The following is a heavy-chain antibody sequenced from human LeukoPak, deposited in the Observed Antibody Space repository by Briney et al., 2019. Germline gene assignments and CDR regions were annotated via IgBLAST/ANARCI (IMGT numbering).Heavy chain of an antibody. D-gene: IGHD1-7*01. Sequence: SEILSLTCTVSGGSISTSNYYWGWIRQPPGKGLEWIGNIFYSGSTYYSPSLRSRVTISVDTSKNQFSLKLRSVTAADTAVYYCARLYGNYQNYFDYWSQGTLVTVSS. V-gene: IGHV4-39*07. CDR1: GGSISTSNYY. J-gene: IGHJ4*02. CDR3: ARLYGNYQNYFDY. CDR2: IFYSGST.